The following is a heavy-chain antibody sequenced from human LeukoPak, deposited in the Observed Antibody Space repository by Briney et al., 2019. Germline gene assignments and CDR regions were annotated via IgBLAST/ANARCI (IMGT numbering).Heavy chain of an antibody. CDR3: AKTSSSSWLIHFDY. Sequence: GGSLRLSCAASGFTFSNYAMSWVRQAPGKGLEWFSGINGDASGTYYADSVKGRFTISRDSSKNTLYLQMNSLRAEDTALYYCAKTSSSSWLIHFDYWGQGTLVIVSS. V-gene: IGHV3-23*01. CDR1: GFTFSNYA. D-gene: IGHD6-13*01. J-gene: IGHJ4*02. CDR2: INGDASGT.